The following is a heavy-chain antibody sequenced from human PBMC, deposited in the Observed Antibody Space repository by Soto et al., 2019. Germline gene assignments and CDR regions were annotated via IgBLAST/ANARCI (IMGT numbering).Heavy chain of an antibody. D-gene: IGHD2-2*02. CDR3: ARENCSSTSCYSGDSYYYYMDV. CDR2: ISAYNGNT. Sequence: ALVKVSCKASGYTFTSYGISWVRQAPGQGLEWMGWISAYNGNTNYAQKLQGRVTMTTDTSTSTAYMELRSLRSDDTAVYYCARENCSSTSCYSGDSYYYYMDVWGKGTTVTVSS. CDR1: GYTFTSYG. J-gene: IGHJ6*03. V-gene: IGHV1-18*01.